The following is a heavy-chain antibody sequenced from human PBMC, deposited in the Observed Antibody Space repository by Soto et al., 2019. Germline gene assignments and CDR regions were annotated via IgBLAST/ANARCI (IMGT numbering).Heavy chain of an antibody. V-gene: IGHV1-46*01. Sequence: ASVKVSWKASGDAFTSYYMQWVRQAPGQGLEWMGIINPSGGSTSYAQKFQGRVTISRDTAKNSVDLQMNSLRADDTAVYYCARIRMYYSSSEAASYLAYRGQGVLVTVSS. CDR2: INPSGGST. CDR3: ARIRMYYSSSEAASYLAY. D-gene: IGHD6-13*01. CDR1: GDAFTSYY. J-gene: IGHJ4*02.